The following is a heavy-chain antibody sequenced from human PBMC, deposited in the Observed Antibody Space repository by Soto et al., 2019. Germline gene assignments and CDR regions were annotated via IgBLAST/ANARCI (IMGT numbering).Heavy chain of an antibody. V-gene: IGHV3-30*18. Sequence: QVQLVESGGGVVQPGRSLRLSCAASGFTFSSYGMHWVRQAPGKGLEWVAVISYDGSNKYYADSVKGRFTISRDNSKNTLYLQMNSLRAEDTAVYYCAKDAGLKWELRLLFDYWGQGTLVTVSS. CDR1: GFTFSSYG. CDR3: AKDAGLKWELRLLFDY. CDR2: ISYDGSNK. J-gene: IGHJ4*02. D-gene: IGHD1-26*01.